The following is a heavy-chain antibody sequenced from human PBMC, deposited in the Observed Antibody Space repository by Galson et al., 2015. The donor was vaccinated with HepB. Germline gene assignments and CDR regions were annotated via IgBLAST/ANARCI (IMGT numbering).Heavy chain of an antibody. CDR3: AKELKGGYSYSPYGMDV. Sequence: SLRLSCAASGFTFSSYGMHWVRQAPGKGLEWVAVISYDGSNKYYADSVKGRFTISRDNSKNTLYLQMNSLRAEDTAVYYCAKELKGGYSYSPYGMDVWGQGTTVTVSS. CDR2: ISYDGSNK. V-gene: IGHV3-30*18. J-gene: IGHJ6*02. CDR1: GFTFSSYG. D-gene: IGHD5-18*01.